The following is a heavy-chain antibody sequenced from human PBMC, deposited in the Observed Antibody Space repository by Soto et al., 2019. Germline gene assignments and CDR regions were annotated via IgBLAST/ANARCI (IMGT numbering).Heavy chain of an antibody. CDR3: LRDIFGVVIFDS. D-gene: IGHD3-3*01. CDR1: GFSFSDSA. J-gene: IGHJ4*02. CDR2: ISTNGRST. V-gene: IGHV3-64D*06. Sequence: GGSLRLSCSASGFSFSDSAMHWVRQAPGKRLEYVSAISTNGRSTFYADSVKGRFTISRDNSKNTVHLQMSSLRAEDTAVYYCLRDIFGVVIFDSWGQGTSLTVSS.